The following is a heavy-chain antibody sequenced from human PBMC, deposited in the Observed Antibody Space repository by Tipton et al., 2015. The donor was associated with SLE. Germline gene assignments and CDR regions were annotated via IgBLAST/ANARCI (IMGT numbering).Heavy chain of an antibody. CDR3: ARVPDTMVRGRHAFDI. V-gene: IGHV4-34*01. J-gene: IGHJ3*02. D-gene: IGHD3-10*01. CDR1: GGSFSGYY. Sequence: LRLSCAVYGGSFSGYYWSWIRQPPGKGLEWIGEINHSGSTNYNPSLESRVTISVNTSKNQFSLKVRSVTAADTAVYYCARVPDTMVRGRHAFDIWGQGTMVTVSS. CDR2: INHSGST.